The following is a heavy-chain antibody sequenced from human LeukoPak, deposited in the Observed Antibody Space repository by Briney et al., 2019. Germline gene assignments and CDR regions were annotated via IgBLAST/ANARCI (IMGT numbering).Heavy chain of an antibody. J-gene: IGHJ4*02. V-gene: IGHV4-59*12. CDR3: ARASGDILTGYYPPYFDY. D-gene: IGHD3-9*01. CDR2: IYYSGST. CDR1: GGSISGYY. Sequence: KSSETLSLTCTVSGGSISGYYWSWIRQPPGKGLEWIGYIYYSGSTKYNPSLKSRVTISVDRSKNQFSLKLSSVTAADTAVYYCARASGDILTGYYPPYFDYWGQGTLVTVSS.